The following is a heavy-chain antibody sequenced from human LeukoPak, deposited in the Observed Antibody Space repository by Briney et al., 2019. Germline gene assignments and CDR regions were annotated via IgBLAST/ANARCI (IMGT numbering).Heavy chain of an antibody. CDR2: ISAYNGNT. CDR1: GYTFTSYG. V-gene: IGHV1-18*01. Sequence: ASVKVSCKASGYTFTSYGISWVRQAPGQGLEWMGWISAYNGNTNYAQKLQGRVTMTTDTSTSTAYMELRSLRSDDTAVSYCARDGSGAQYNWFDPWGQGTLVTVSS. D-gene: IGHD2-15*01. J-gene: IGHJ5*02. CDR3: ARDGSGAQYNWFDP.